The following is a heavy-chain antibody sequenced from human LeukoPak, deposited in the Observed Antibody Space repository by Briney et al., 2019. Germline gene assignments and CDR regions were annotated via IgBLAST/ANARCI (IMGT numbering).Heavy chain of an antibody. D-gene: IGHD1-26*01. CDR1: GFTFSSYS. J-gene: IGHJ4*02. V-gene: IGHV3-21*01. Sequence: GGSLRLSCAASGFTFSSYSMNWVRQAPGKGLEWVSSISSSSSYIYYADSVKGRFTISRDNAKNSLYLQMNSLRAEDTAVYYCERGFEWELLNNYWGQGTLVTVSS. CDR2: ISSSSSYI. CDR3: ERGFEWELLNNY.